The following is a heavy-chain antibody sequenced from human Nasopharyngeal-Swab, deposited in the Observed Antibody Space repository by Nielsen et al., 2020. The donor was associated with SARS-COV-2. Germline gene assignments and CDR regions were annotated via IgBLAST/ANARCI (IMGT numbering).Heavy chain of an antibody. D-gene: IGHD6-13*01. Sequence: SVKVSCKASGGTFSSYAISWVRQAPGQGLEWMGGIIPIFGTANYAQKFQGRVTITADESTSTAYMELSSLRSEDTAVYYCARVRLTGSSWSLGYYHYYMDVWGKGTTVTVSS. J-gene: IGHJ6*03. CDR2: IIPIFGTA. V-gene: IGHV1-69*13. CDR1: GGTFSSYA. CDR3: ARVRLTGSSWSLGYYHYYMDV.